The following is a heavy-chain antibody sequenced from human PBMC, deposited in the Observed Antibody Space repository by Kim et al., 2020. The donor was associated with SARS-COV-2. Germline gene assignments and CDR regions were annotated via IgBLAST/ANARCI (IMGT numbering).Heavy chain of an antibody. D-gene: IGHD4-17*01. J-gene: IGHJ4*02. V-gene: IGHV3-23*01. Sequence: SADSVQGRFTVSRDNSKNTWFLQMNGLRAEDTAIYYCAKGKFGDYGHFDYWGPGTLVTVSS. CDR3: AKGKFGDYGHFDY.